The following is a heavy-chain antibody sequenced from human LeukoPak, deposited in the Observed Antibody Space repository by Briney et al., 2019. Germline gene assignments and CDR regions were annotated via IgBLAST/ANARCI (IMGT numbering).Heavy chain of an antibody. CDR1: GFTFSSYD. CDR3: AALGGSIY. V-gene: IGHV3-13*01. J-gene: IGHJ4*02. CDR2: MGTAGDT. D-gene: IGHD1-26*01. Sequence: GGSLRLSCAASGFTFSSYDVHWVRQATGRGLEWVSAMGTAGDTYYAGSVRGRFTISREDAKNSFYLQMNSVRAGDTAVYYCAALGGSIYWGQGTVVTVSS.